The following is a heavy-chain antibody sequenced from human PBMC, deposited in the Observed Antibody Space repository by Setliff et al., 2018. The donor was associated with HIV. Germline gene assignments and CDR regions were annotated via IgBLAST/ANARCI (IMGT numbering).Heavy chain of an antibody. J-gene: IGHJ3*01. V-gene: IGHV4-30-4*01. Sequence: SETLSLTCSVSGASINNGDYYWSWIRQSPGEGLEWIGCIYYSGYYKAYYDSNPALKSRFSASVDTSRNQFSLELQSMTAADTAMYYCARAISFDFPSGLKGTFDVWGLGTMVTVSS. CDR1: GASINNGDYY. CDR3: ARAISFDFPSGLKGTFDV. CDR2: IYYSGYYKA. D-gene: IGHD3-16*01.